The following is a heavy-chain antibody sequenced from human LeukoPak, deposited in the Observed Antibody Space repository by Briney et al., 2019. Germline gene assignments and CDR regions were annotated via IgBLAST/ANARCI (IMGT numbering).Heavy chain of an antibody. Sequence: SETLSLTCTVSGGSISSYYWSWIRQPAGKGLEWIGRIYTSGSTNYNPSLKSRVTMSVDTSKNQFSLKLSSVTTADTAVYYCARVVDSSGYYIDAFDIWGQGTMVTVSS. D-gene: IGHD3-22*01. CDR1: GGSISSYY. V-gene: IGHV4-4*07. CDR3: ARVVDSSGYYIDAFDI. CDR2: IYTSGST. J-gene: IGHJ3*02.